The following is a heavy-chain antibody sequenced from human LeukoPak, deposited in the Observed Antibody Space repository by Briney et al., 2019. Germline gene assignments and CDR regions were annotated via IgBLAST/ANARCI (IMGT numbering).Heavy chain of an antibody. D-gene: IGHD1-7*01. CDR1: GFTSRSYA. Sequence: GGSLRLSCAASGFTSRSYAMSWVRQAPGKGLEWVSAISGSGGTTYYADSVKGRFTISRDNSKNTLYLQMNSLRAEDTAVYYCAKDLAFGTTNYFDYWGQGTLVTLSS. J-gene: IGHJ4*02. V-gene: IGHV3-23*01. CDR3: AKDLAFGTTNYFDY. CDR2: ISGSGGTT.